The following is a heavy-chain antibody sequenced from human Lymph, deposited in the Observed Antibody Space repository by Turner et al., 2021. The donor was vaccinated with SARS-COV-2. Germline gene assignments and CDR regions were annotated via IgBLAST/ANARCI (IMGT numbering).Heavy chain of an antibody. V-gene: IGHV1-24*01. D-gene: IGHD2-15*01. CDR3: ATVLCTGSSCYYYGMDV. CDR1: GYTLTELS. CDR2: FDPEDGEI. Sequence: QVQLVQSGAEVKKPGASVKVSCKVSGYTLTELSMHWVRQAPGKGLEWMGVFDPEDGEIIYAQKFQGRVTMTEDTSTDTAYMELSSLRSEDTAVYYCATVLCTGSSCYYYGMDVWGQGTTVTVSS. J-gene: IGHJ6*02.